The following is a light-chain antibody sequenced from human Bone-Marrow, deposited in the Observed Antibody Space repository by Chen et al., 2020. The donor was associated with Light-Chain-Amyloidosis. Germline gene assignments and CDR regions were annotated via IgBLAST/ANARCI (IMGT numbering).Light chain of an antibody. V-gene: IGLV3-25*03. J-gene: IGLJ2*01. Sequence: SYELTQPPSGSVSPGQTARITCSGDDLPTKYAYWYQQKPVQAPVLVIHRDTERPSGISERFSGSSSGKTATLTISGVQAEDEADDHCQSADSSGTYEVIFGGGTKLTVL. CDR1: DLPTKY. CDR3: QSADSSGTYEVI. CDR2: RDT.